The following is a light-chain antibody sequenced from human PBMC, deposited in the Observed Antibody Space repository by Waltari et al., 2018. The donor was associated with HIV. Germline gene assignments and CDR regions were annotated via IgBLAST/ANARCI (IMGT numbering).Light chain of an antibody. V-gene: IGKV1-17*02. Sequence: DIQMTQSPSSLSASIGDSVTISCRASQDIKNELGWYQQRPGKAPRRLIYTASILQSGVPSRFSGRGSGTEFTLTISNLQSEDFATYFCLQHNSLPLTFGGGTKVEI. CDR3: LQHNSLPLT. J-gene: IGKJ4*01. CDR1: QDIKNE. CDR2: TAS.